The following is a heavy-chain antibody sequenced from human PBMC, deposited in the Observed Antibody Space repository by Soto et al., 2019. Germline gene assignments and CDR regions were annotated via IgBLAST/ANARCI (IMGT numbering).Heavy chain of an antibody. Sequence: PGGSLRLSCVVSGFTVSSNYMSWVRQAPGKGLEYVSSISTNGGSTHYADSVKGRFTISRDNSKNTQYLQMSSLRADDTAVYYCVKGEYYYDSSGYYPFDYWGQGTLVTVSS. CDR3: VKGEYYYDSSGYYPFDY. CDR1: GFTVSSNY. CDR2: ISTNGGST. J-gene: IGHJ4*02. V-gene: IGHV3-64D*06. D-gene: IGHD3-22*01.